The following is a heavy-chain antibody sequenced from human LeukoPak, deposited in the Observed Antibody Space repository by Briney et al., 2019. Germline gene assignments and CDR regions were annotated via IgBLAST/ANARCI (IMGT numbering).Heavy chain of an antibody. CDR3: ARDLSTTGLVPHYYYYMDV. J-gene: IGHJ6*03. Sequence: ASVKVSCKASGGTFSSYAISWVRQAPGQGLEWMGGIIPIFGTANYAQKFQGRVTITADESTSTACMELSSLRSEDTAVYYCARDLSTTGLVPHYYYYMDVWGKGTTVTVSS. CDR1: GGTFSSYA. CDR2: IIPIFGTA. V-gene: IGHV1-69*13. D-gene: IGHD1-1*01.